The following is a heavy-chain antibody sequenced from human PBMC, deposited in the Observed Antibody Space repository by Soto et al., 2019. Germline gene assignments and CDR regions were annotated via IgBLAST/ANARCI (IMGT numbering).Heavy chain of an antibody. D-gene: IGHD3-3*01. V-gene: IGHV4-39*01. CDR3: AAVLRFLGYMDV. Sequence: SETLSLTCTVSGGSISSSSYYWGWIRQPPGKGLEWIGSIYYSGSTYYNPSLKSRVTISVDTSKNQFSLKLSSVTAADTAVYYCAAVLRFLGYMDVWGKGTTVTVSS. CDR2: IYYSGST. CDR1: GGSISSSSYY. J-gene: IGHJ6*03.